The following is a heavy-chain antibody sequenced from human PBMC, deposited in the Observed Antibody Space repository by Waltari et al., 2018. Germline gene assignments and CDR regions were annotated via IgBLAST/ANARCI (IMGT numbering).Heavy chain of an antibody. V-gene: IGHV4-38-2*01. CDR3: ARVWFGEFFRFDP. CDR1: GYSISSGSY. Sequence: QVQLQESGPGLVKPSETLSLTCAVSGYSISSGSYWGWIRQPPGKGLEWIGSIYHSGSTYYNPSLKSRVTISVDTSKNQFSLKLSSVTAADTAVYYCARVWFGEFFRFDPWGQGTLVTVSS. CDR2: IYHSGST. J-gene: IGHJ5*02. D-gene: IGHD3-10*01.